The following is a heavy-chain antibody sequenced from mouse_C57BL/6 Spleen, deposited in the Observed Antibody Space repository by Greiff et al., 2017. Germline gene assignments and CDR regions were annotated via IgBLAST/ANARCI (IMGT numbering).Heavy chain of an antibody. V-gene: IGHV1-42*01. J-gene: IGHJ1*03. CDR3: ARIYYYGSSYSSWYFDV. Sequence: VQLKESGPELVKPGASVKISCKASGYSFTGYYMNRVKQSPEKSLEWIGEINPSTGGTTYKQKFKAKATLTVDKSSSTAYMQLKSLTSEDSAVYYCARIYYYGSSYSSWYFDVWGTGTTVTVSS. CDR1: GYSFTGYY. D-gene: IGHD1-1*01. CDR2: INPSTGGT.